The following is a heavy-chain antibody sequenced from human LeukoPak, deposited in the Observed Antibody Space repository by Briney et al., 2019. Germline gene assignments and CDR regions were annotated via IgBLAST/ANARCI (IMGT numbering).Heavy chain of an antibody. CDR1: GGTFSSYT. D-gene: IGHD3-10*01. J-gene: IGHJ6*02. V-gene: IGHV1-69*13. CDR3: ARDPTRATMVRGVFYYYGMDV. CDR2: IIPIFCTA. Sequence: SVNVSCKASGGTFSSYTISWVRQAPGQGLEWMGGIIPIFCTANYAQKFQARVTITADESTSTAYMDLSSLRSEDTAVYFCARDPTRATMVRGVFYYYGMDVWGQGTTVTVSS.